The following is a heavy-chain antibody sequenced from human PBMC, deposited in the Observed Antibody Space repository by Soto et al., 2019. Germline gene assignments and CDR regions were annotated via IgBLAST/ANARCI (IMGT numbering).Heavy chain of an antibody. D-gene: IGHD5-12*01. CDR2: IIPIFGTA. J-gene: IGHJ4*02. CDR3: ARDSRIEMATIPLDY. V-gene: IGHV1-69*13. Sequence: SVKVSCKASGGTFSSYAISWVRQAPGQGLEWMGGIIPIFGTANYAQKFQGRVTITADESTSTAYMELSSLRSEDTAVYYCARDSRIEMATIPLDYWGQGTLVTVSS. CDR1: GGTFSSYA.